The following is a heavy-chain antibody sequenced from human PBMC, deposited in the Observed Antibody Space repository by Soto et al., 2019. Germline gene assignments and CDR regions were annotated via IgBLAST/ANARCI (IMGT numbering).Heavy chain of an antibody. CDR3: AKARVRGVTFYYGMDV. D-gene: IGHD3-10*01. CDR1: GFTFSSYA. Sequence: PGGSLRLSCAASGFTFSSYAMSWVRQAPGKGLEWVSAISGSGGSTYYADSVKGRFTISRDNSKNTLYLQMNSLRAEDTAVYYCAKARVRGVTFYYGMDVWGQGTTVTVSS. V-gene: IGHV3-23*01. CDR2: ISGSGGST. J-gene: IGHJ6*02.